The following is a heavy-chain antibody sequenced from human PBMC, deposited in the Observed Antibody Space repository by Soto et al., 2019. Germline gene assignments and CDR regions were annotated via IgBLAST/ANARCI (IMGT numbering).Heavy chain of an antibody. V-gene: IGHV2-5*02. D-gene: IGHD2-2*01. J-gene: IGHJ4*02. CDR3: AHGSCSSADCYPNPYLDY. CDR1: GFSLSTTAEG. Sequence: QITLKESGPTLVKPTQTLTLPCTFSGFSLSTTAEGVGWIRQPPGKALEWLALIYWDDDERYSPSLKSRLTITKDTSKNQVVLTMTNVDPVDTATYYCAHGSCSSADCYPNPYLDYWGQGILVTGSS. CDR2: IYWDDDE.